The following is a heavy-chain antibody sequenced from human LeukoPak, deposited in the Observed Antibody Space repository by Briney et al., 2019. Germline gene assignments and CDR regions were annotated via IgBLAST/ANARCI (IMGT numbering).Heavy chain of an antibody. D-gene: IGHD2-2*01. CDR3: ARGRGFCSGTSCAYYFDY. V-gene: IGHV4-4*07. CDR1: GGSIGGYY. CDR2: IYTSGTT. Sequence: SETLSLICTVSGGSIGGYYWCWIRQPAGKGLEWIGRIYTSGTTNYNPSLKSRVTMSIDTSKNQFSLRLTSVTAADTALYYCARGRGFCSGTSCAYYFDYWGQGNLVTVSS. J-gene: IGHJ4*02.